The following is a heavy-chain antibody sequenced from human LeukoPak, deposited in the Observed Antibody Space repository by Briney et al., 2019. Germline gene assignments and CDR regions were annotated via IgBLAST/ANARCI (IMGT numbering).Heavy chain of an antibody. D-gene: IGHD2-2*02. CDR1: GGSFSAYY. V-gene: IGHV4-34*01. CDR2: IYHSGST. Sequence: SETLSLTCAVYGGSFSAYYWSWIRQPPGKGLEWIGEIYHSGSTNYNPSLKSRVTISVDTSKNQLSLKLTSVTAADTAVYYCATGPVWLLYDYWGQGTLVTVSS. J-gene: IGHJ4*02. CDR3: ATGPVWLLYDY.